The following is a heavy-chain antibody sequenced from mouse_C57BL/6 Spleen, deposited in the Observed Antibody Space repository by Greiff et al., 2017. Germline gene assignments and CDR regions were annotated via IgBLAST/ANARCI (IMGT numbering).Heavy chain of an antibody. J-gene: IGHJ2*01. D-gene: IGHD2-5*01. CDR3: ASSYYSNYDDY. V-gene: IGHV1-55*01. CDR2: IYPGSGST. CDR1: GYTFTSYW. Sequence: QVQLQQPGAELVKPGASVKMSCKASGYTFTSYWITWVKQRPGQGLEWIGDIYPGSGSTNYTEKFKSKATLTVDTSSSTAYLQLSSLTSEDSAVYYCASSYYSNYDDYWGQGTTLTVSS.